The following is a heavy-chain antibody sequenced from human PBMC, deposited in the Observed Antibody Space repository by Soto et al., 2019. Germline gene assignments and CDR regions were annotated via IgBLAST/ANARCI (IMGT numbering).Heavy chain of an antibody. V-gene: IGHV1-8*01. CDR2: MKPNSGNT. Sequence: QVQLVQSGAEVKKPGASVKVSCRASGYTFTCYDINWVRQATGQGLEWMGWMKPNSGNTGYAQKFQGRVTMTRNTSINTHYMERSSLRSEDTAVYYCASGGVGGGVIISDFWGQGTLVTVSS. J-gene: IGHJ4*02. D-gene: IGHD3-3*01. CDR3: ASGGVGGGVIISDF. CDR1: GYTFTCYD.